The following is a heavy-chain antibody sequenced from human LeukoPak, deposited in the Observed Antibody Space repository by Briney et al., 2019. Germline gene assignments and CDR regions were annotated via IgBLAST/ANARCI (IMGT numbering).Heavy chain of an antibody. J-gene: IGHJ4*02. CDR2: SSSSGSPI. CDR1: RFPLSDYY. D-gene: IGHD3/OR15-3a*01. Sequence: GGSLRLSCAASRFPLSDYYMSWIRQAPGKGLEWVSYSSSSGSPIYYADSVKGRFAISRDNAKNSLYLQMNSLRSEDTAVYYCARRRDFIDYWGQGTLVTVSS. CDR3: ARRRDFIDY. V-gene: IGHV3-11*01.